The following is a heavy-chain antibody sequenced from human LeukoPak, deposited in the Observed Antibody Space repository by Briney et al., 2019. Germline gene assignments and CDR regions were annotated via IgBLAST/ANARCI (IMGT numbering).Heavy chain of an antibody. J-gene: IGHJ4*02. Sequence: ASVKVSCKASGYTFTGYYMHWVRQAPGQGLEWMGWINPNSGGTNYAQKFQGRVTMTRDTSISTAYMELSRLRSDDTAVYYCARVFISSIAARSFDYWGQGTLVTVSS. CDR2: INPNSGGT. D-gene: IGHD6-6*01. CDR1: GYTFTGYY. V-gene: IGHV1-2*02. CDR3: ARVFISSIAARSFDY.